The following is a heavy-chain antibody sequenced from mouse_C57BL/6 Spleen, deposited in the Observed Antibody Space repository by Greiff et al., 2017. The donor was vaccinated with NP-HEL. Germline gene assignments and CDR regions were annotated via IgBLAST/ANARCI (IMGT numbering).Heavy chain of an antibody. D-gene: IGHD4-1*01. CDR3: ARSLTGRGDFDY. CDR1: GYTFTSYW. V-gene: IGHV1-69*01. CDR2: IDPSDSYT. J-gene: IGHJ2*01. Sequence: QVQLQQSGAELVMPGASVKLSCKASGYTFTSYWMHWVKQRPGQGLEWIGEIDPSDSYTNYNQKFKGKSTLTVDKSSSTAYMQLSSLTSEDSAVYYCARSLTGRGDFDYWGQGTTLTVSS.